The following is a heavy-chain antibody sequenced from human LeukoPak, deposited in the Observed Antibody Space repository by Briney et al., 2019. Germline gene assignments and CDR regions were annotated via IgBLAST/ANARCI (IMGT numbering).Heavy chain of an antibody. CDR3: AKQVVVAAQLDY. CDR1: GFTLSNYA. J-gene: IGHJ4*02. V-gene: IGHV3-23*01. D-gene: IGHD2-15*01. Sequence: GGSLRLSCAASGFTLSNYAMNWVRQAPGKGLEWVSGIGGSGSAYYADSVKGRFSISRDNSKNTLYLQMNSLRAEDTAVYYCAKQVVVAAQLDYWGQGTLVTVSS. CDR2: IGGSGSA.